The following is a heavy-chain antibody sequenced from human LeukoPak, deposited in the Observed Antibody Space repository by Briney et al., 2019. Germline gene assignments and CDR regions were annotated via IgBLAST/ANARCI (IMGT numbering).Heavy chain of an antibody. D-gene: IGHD1-26*01. CDR3: ARERREQLLPPYTRLVTYFDY. J-gene: IGHJ4*02. CDR2: IYTSGST. Sequence: SETLSLTCTVSGGSISSYYWSWIRQPAGKGLEWIGRIYTSGSTNYNPSLKSRVTMSVDTSKNQFSLKLRSVTAADTAVYYCARERREQLLPPYTRLVTYFDYWGQGTLVTVSS. CDR1: GGSISSYY. V-gene: IGHV4-4*07.